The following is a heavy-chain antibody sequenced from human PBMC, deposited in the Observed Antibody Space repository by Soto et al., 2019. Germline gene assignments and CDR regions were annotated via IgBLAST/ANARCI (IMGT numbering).Heavy chain of an antibody. D-gene: IGHD2-2*01. CDR3: ARERVSYCSSTSCYGYAFDI. Sequence: ASVKVSCKASGYTFTNYGISWVRQAPGQGLERMGWISAYNGNTNYAQKLQGRVTMTTDTSTSTAYMELRSLRSDDTAVYYCARERVSYCSSTSCYGYAFDIWGQGTMVTVSS. CDR2: ISAYNGNT. V-gene: IGHV1-18*01. J-gene: IGHJ3*02. CDR1: GYTFTNYG.